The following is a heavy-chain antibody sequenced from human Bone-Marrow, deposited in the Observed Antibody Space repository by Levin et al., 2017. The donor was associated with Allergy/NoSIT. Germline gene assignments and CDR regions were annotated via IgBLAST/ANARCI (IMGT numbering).Heavy chain of an antibody. Sequence: SETLSLTCIVSGASIMTHYWSWIRQPPGKGLEWIGYIYHSGSTNYNPSLKSRVTISVDTSKNQFSLKLNSVTAADTAVYYCARRDAADGIFEFWGQGILVTVSS. CDR2: IYHSGST. D-gene: IGHD6-13*01. CDR1: GASIMTHY. V-gene: IGHV4-59*08. J-gene: IGHJ4*02. CDR3: ARRDAADGIFEF.